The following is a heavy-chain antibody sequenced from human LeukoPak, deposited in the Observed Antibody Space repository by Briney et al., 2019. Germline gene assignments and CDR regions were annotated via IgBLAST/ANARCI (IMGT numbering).Heavy chain of an antibody. J-gene: IGHJ4*02. CDR1: GFTFSSYA. Sequence: GGSLRLSCAASGFTFSSYAMSWVRQAPGKGLEWVSAISGSGGYTYYADSVKGRFTISRDNSKNTLYLQMNSLRAEDTALYYCAKAQTNWQFDYWSQGTLVSVSS. CDR2: ISGSGGYT. CDR3: AKAQTNWQFDY. D-gene: IGHD1-1*01. V-gene: IGHV3-23*01.